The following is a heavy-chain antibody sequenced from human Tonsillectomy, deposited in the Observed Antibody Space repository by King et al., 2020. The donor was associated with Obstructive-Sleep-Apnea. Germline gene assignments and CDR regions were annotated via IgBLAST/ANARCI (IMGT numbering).Heavy chain of an antibody. D-gene: IGHD6-19*01. CDR2: ISYDGSNK. V-gene: IGHV3-30*04. Sequence: VQLVESGGGVVQPGRSLRLSCAASGFTFSSYAMHWVRQAPGKGLEWVAVISYDGSNKYYADSVKGRFTISRDNSKNTLYLQMNSLRTEDTAVYYCARDLAVAGITYYYYGMDVWGQGTTVTVSS. CDR3: ARDLAVAGITYYYYGMDV. CDR1: GFTFSSYA. J-gene: IGHJ6*02.